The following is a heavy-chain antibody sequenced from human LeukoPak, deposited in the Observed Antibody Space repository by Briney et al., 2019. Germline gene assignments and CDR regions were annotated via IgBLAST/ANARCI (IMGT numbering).Heavy chain of an antibody. CDR2: IRYDGSNK. Sequence: GGSLRLSCAASGFTFSSYGMHWVRQAPGKGLEWVAFIRYDGSNKYYADSVKGRFTISRDNSKNTLYLQMNSLRAEDTAVCYCAKDSGSYPNYYYYYYMDVWGKGTTVTISS. D-gene: IGHD1-26*01. V-gene: IGHV3-30*02. CDR3: AKDSGSYPNYYYYYYMDV. CDR1: GFTFSSYG. J-gene: IGHJ6*03.